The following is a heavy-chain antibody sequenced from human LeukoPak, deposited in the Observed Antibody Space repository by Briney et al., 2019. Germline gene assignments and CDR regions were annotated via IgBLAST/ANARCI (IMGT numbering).Heavy chain of an antibody. V-gene: IGHV1-8*01. D-gene: IGHD2-15*01. CDR3: ARGLVVLAATSWAFDI. Sequence: ASVKVSCKASGYTFTSYDINWVRQATGQGLEWMGWMNPNGGNTGYAQKFQGRVTMTRNTSISTAYMELSSLRSEDTAVYYCARGLVVLAATSWAFDIWGHGTMVTVSS. CDR1: GYTFTSYD. J-gene: IGHJ3*02. CDR2: MNPNGGNT.